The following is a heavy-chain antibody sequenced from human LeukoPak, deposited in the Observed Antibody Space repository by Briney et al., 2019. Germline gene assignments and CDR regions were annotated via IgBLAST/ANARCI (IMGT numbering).Heavy chain of an antibody. V-gene: IGHV1-18*01. J-gene: IGHJ4*02. CDR1: GYTFTSYG. D-gene: IGHD4-23*01. Sequence: GASVKVSCKASGYTFTSYGISWVRQAPGQGLEWMGWISAYNGNTNYAQRLQGRVTMTTDTSTSTAYMELRSLRSDDTAVYYCARGGVRTVVRFDFDYWGQGTLVTVSS. CDR2: ISAYNGNT. CDR3: ARGGVRTVVRFDFDY.